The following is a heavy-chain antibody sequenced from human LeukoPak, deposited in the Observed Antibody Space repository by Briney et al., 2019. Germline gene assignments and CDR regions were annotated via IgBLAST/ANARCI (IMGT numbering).Heavy chain of an antibody. CDR1: GYTFSGYY. J-gene: IGHJ4*02. CDR3: ASWAGGNDPIASFDY. Sequence: ASVKLSCTTSGYTFSGYYMHWIRQAPGQGLEWMGCINLNSGGTNYAHKFQGRVIITRDTSTSTAYMELNRLRFDDKAVDYCASWAGGNDPIASFDYWGQGTLVTVSS. V-gene: IGHV1-2*02. CDR2: INLNSGGT. D-gene: IGHD3-16*01.